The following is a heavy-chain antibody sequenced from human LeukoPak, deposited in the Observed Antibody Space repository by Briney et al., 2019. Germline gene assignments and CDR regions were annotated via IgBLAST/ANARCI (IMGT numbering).Heavy chain of an antibody. CDR3: ARDSPPPYSSSSGGDY. D-gene: IGHD6-6*01. CDR2: ISSSSSTI. V-gene: IGHV3-48*04. Sequence: GGSLRLSCAASGFTFSSYSMNYVRHAPGKWLTSVSYISSSSSTIYYADSVKGRFTISRDNAKTSLYLQMNRLRAEDTAVYYCARDSPPPYSSSSGGDYWGQGTLVTVSS. J-gene: IGHJ4*02. CDR1: GFTFSSYS.